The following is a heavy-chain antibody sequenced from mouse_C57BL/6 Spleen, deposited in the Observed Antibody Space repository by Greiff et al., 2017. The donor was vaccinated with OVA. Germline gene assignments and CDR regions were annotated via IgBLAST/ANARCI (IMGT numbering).Heavy chain of an antibody. J-gene: IGHJ2*01. CDR3: ARENYGSTQYYFDN. Sequence: EVQLQQSGPGLVKPSQSLSLTCSVTGYSITSGYYWNWIRQFPGNKLEWMGYISYDGSNNYNPSLKNRISITRDTSKNQFFLKLNSVTTEDTATYYCARENYGSTQYYFDNWGQGTTLTVSS. CDR1: GYSITSGYY. D-gene: IGHD1-1*01. CDR2: ISYDGSN. V-gene: IGHV3-6*01.